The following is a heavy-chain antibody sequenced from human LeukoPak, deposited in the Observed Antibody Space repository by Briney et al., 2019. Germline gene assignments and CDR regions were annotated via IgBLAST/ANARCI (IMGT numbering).Heavy chain of an antibody. Sequence: GDSVKFSCKASGYTFTSYGITWVRQAPGQGPEWMGWIRPSNGDTNYAQRFQGRVTMTTDTSTSTAYMALKGLRSDDTAVYYCARALFGNYGRVSFTEFDNWGQGTLVTVSS. J-gene: IGHJ4*02. CDR3: ARALFGNYGRVSFTEFDN. V-gene: IGHV1-18*01. CDR1: GYTFTSYG. D-gene: IGHD4-11*01. CDR2: IRPSNGDT.